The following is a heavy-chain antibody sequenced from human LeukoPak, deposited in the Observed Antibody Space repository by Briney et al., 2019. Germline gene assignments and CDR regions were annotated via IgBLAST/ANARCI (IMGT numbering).Heavy chain of an antibody. CDR3: ARHVFFLRENYFDS. J-gene: IGHJ4*02. V-gene: IGHV4-59*01. CDR1: GGSISNYY. CDR2: IYQSGST. Sequence: SETLSLTCTVSGGSISNYYWSWIRQPPGKGLEWIGYIYQSGSTDYNPSLKSRVTISVDTSKNQFSLKLSSVTAADTAVYYCARHVFFLRENYFDSWGQGTLVTVSS. D-gene: IGHD3/OR15-3a*01.